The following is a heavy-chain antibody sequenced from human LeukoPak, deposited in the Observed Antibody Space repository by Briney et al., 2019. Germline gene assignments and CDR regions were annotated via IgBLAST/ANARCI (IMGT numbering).Heavy chain of an antibody. CDR2: ISSSGSTI. D-gene: IGHD6-19*01. CDR3: ARIAVNNWFFDL. V-gene: IGHV3-48*03. J-gene: IGHJ2*01. CDR1: GLTFSSFA. Sequence: GGSLRLSCAASGLTFSSFAMSWVRQAPGKGLEWISYISSSGSTIYYVDSVKGRFTISRDNAKNSLYLQMNSLRADDTAVYYCARIAVNNWFFDLWGRGTLVTVSS.